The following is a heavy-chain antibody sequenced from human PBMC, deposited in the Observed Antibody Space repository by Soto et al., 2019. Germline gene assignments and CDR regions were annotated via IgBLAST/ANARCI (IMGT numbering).Heavy chain of an antibody. J-gene: IGHJ3*01. V-gene: IGHV4-4*02. D-gene: IGHD1-20*01. CDR3: ARVVLSITRGAFDA. CDR1: GGSISSSHC. Sequence: QVQLQESGPGLVKPSGTLSLTCAVSGGSISSSHCWTWLRQSPGKGLEYIGEISHSGTSNSNPSLKSRVTLSVDRSKNHFSLTLTSVTAADTAVYYCARVVLSITRGAFDAWGQGTPVIVSS. CDR2: ISHSGTS.